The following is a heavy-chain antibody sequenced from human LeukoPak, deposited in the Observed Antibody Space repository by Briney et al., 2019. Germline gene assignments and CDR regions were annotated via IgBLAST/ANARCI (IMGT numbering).Heavy chain of an antibody. CDR1: GVSISSYDYY. CDR3: ARDPGYDSSGYYDY. CDR2: IYHSGSA. J-gene: IGHJ4*02. D-gene: IGHD3-22*01. Sequence: SETLSLTCTVSGVSISSYDYYWSWIRQPPGEGLEWIAYIYHSGSAYYNPSLRSRVTISVDTSMNQFSLRLSPVTAADTAVYYCARDPGYDSSGYYDYWGQGTLVTVSS. V-gene: IGHV4-30-4*01.